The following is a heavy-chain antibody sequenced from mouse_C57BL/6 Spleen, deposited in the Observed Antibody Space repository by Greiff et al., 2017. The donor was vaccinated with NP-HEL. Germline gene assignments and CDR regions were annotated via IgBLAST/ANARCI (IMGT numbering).Heavy chain of an antibody. Sequence: EVQGVESGGGLVKPGGSLKLSCAASGFTFSSYAMSWVRQTPEKRLEWVATISDGGSYTYYPDNVKGRFTISRDNAKNNLSLQMSHLKSEDTAMYYSARAYYGNYEWVAYWGQGTLVTVSA. CDR2: ISDGGSYT. CDR1: GFTFSSYA. V-gene: IGHV5-4*01. D-gene: IGHD2-1*01. CDR3: ARAYYGNYEWVAY. J-gene: IGHJ3*01.